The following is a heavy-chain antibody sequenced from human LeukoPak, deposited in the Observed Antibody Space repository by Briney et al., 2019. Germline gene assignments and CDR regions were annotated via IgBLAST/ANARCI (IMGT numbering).Heavy chain of an antibody. CDR2: ISSSGSTI. Sequence: GGSLRLSCAASGFTFSDYYMSWIRQAPGKGLEWVSYISSSGSTIYYADSVKGRFTISRDNAKNSLYLQMNSLRAEDTAVYYCARQRVYYYDSSGYPHDAFDIWGQGTMVTVSS. D-gene: IGHD3-22*01. V-gene: IGHV3-11*01. CDR3: ARQRVYYYDSSGYPHDAFDI. CDR1: GFTFSDYY. J-gene: IGHJ3*02.